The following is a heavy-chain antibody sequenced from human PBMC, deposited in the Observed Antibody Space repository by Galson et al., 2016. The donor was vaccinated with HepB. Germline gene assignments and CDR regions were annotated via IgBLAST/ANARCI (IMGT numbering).Heavy chain of an antibody. J-gene: IGHJ5*02. CDR2: INQDGIEK. V-gene: IGHV3-7*01. CDR3: ARSGEPS. D-gene: IGHD4-17*01. CDR1: GFTFSSYW. Sequence: SLRLSCATSGFTFSSYWMTWVRQAPGKGLEWVANINQDGIEKYYVGSVEGRFTISRDNAKKSLYLQMYSLRAEDTAVYYCARSGEPSWGQGTLVTVSS.